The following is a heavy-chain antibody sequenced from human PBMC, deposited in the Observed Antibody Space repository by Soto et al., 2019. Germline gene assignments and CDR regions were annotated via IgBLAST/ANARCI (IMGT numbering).Heavy chain of an antibody. CDR3: ARGGRIVGTTPLFDY. CDR1: GGSFSCYY. V-gene: IGHV4-34*01. Sequence: SETLSLTCAVDGGSFSCYYWVLIRQPPGKGLEWIGEINHSGRTNYNPSLKSRVTISVDTSKNQFSLNLSSVTAADTAVYYCARGGRIVGTTPLFDYWGQGILVTVSS. CDR2: INHSGRT. J-gene: IGHJ4*02. D-gene: IGHD1-26*01.